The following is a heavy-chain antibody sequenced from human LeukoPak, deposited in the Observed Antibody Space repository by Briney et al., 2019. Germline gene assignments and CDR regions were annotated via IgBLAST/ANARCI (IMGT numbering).Heavy chain of an antibody. CDR2: IIPIFGTA. J-gene: IGHJ4*02. D-gene: IGHD2-2*01. CDR3: ARDRAGGGYCSSTSCCTFDFDY. V-gene: IGHV1-69*01. CDR1: GGTFSSYA. Sequence: SVKVSCKASGGTFSSYAISWVRQAPGQGLEWMGGIIPIFGTANYAQKFQGRVTITADESTSTAYMELSSLRSEDTAVYYCARDRAGGGYCSSTSCCTFDFDYWGQGTLVTVSS.